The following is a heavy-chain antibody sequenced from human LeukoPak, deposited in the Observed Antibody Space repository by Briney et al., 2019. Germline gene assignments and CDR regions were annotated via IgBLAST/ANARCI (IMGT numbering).Heavy chain of an antibody. Sequence: GGSLRLSCAASGFTVSTTYMSWVRQAPGKGLEWVSIIYTGGSTYYAHSVKGRFTISRDNSKNTVYLQMNSLRAEDTAVYFCARGPPMYSYGSTAYHYDYFEYWGQGTLVTVSS. J-gene: IGHJ4*02. CDR1: GFTVSTTY. CDR2: IYTGGST. D-gene: IGHD3-22*01. V-gene: IGHV3-53*01. CDR3: ARGPPMYSYGSTAYHYDYFEY.